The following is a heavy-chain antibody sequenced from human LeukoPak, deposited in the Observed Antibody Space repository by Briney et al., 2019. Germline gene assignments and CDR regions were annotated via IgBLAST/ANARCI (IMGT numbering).Heavy chain of an antibody. V-gene: IGHV3-73*01. CDR2: IRNKANNYGT. D-gene: IGHD4-23*01. J-gene: IGHJ3*02. Sequence: PGGSLTLSCAASGFTFSGSAMHWVRQASGKGLEWVGRIRNKANNYGTACAASVKGRFTLSRDDSKNTAYLQMNSLKTEDTAVYYCTRPVEERGVYAFDIWGQGIMVTVSS. CDR1: GFTFSGSA. CDR3: TRPVEERGVYAFDI.